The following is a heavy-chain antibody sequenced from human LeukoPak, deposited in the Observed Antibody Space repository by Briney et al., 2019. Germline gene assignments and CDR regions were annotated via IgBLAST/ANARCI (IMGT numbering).Heavy chain of an antibody. CDR2: IYYSGST. CDR3: ARDVAMIVVVITPGAFDI. V-gene: IGHV4-39*07. CDR1: GGSISSSSYY. Sequence: SETLSLTCTVSGGSISSSSYYWGWIRQPPGKGLEWIGSIYYSGSTYYNPSLKSRVTISVDTSKNQFSLKLSSVTAADTAVYYCARDVAMIVVVITPGAFDIWGQGTMVTVSS. J-gene: IGHJ3*02. D-gene: IGHD3-22*01.